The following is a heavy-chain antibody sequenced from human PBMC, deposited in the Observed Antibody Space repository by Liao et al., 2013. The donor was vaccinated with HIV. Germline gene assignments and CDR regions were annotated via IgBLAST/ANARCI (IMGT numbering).Heavy chain of an antibody. V-gene: IGHV4-61*02. D-gene: IGHD4-23*01. Sequence: QVQLQESGPGLVRPSQTLSLTCSVSGGSSSSGSYYWSWIRQPAGKGLEWIGRISISGSTNYNPSLKSRVTISLDTSKNQFSLKLNSVTAADTAVYYCANHAGKSATWYFDLWGRGTLVTVSS. CDR2: ISISGST. CDR3: ANHAGKSATWYFDL. CDR1: GGSSSSGSYY. J-gene: IGHJ2*01.